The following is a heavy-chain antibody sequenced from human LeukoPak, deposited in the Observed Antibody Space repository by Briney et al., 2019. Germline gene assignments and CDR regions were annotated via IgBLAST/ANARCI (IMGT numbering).Heavy chain of an antibody. J-gene: IGHJ6*02. CDR3: ARAHYYGSGSTRDYYYYGMDV. Sequence: GGSLRLSCAASGFTFGSYRMNWVRQAPGKVLEWVSSISSSSSYIYYADSVKRRFTISRDNAKNSLYLQMNSLRAEDTAVYYCARAHYYGSGSTRDYYYYGMDVWGQGTTVTVSS. CDR2: ISSSSSYI. V-gene: IGHV3-21*01. CDR1: GFTFGSYR. D-gene: IGHD3-10*01.